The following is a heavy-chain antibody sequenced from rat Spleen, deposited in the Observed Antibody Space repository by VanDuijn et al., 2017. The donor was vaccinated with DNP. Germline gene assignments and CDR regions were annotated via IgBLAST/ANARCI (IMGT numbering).Heavy chain of an antibody. V-gene: IGHV5-25*01. CDR1: GFTFSDFY. CDR2: ITNTGDST. CDR3: AGRPPPTRGPFDY. J-gene: IGHJ2*01. D-gene: IGHD1-4*01. Sequence: EVQLVESGGGLVQPGRSMKLSCAASGFTFSDFYMAWVRQAPGKGLEWVASITNTGDSTYYSDSVKGRFSISRDNAKSTLYLQMDSLRSEDTATYYCAGRPPPTRGPFDYWGQGVLVTVSS.